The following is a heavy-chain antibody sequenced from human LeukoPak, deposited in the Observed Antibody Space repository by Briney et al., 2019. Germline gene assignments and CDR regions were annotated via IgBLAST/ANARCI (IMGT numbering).Heavy chain of an antibody. CDR1: GFTFSSYS. CDR3: ARGREAYYYDSSGLFDP. CDR2: ISSSSSYI. D-gene: IGHD3-22*01. Sequence: GGSLRLSCAASGFTFSSYSMNWVRQAPGKGLEWVSSISSSSSYIYYADSVKGRFTISRDNAKNSVYLQMNSLRAEDTAVYYCARGREAYYYDSSGLFDPWGQGTLVTVSS. J-gene: IGHJ5*02. V-gene: IGHV3-21*01.